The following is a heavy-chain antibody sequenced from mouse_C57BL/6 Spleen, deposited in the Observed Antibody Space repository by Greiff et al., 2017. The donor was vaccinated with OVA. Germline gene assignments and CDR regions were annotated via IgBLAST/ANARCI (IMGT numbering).Heavy chain of an antibody. V-gene: IGHV2-9-1*01. CDR3: ARNGGVYDGYYVPFAY. Sequence: VKLQESGPGLVAPSQSLSITCTVSGFSLTSYAISWVRQPPGKGLEWLGVIWTGGGTNYNSALKSRLSISKDNSKSQVFLKMNSLQTDDTARYYCARNGGVYDGYYVPFAYWGQGTLVTVSA. J-gene: IGHJ3*01. CDR1: GFSLTSYA. D-gene: IGHD2-3*01. CDR2: IWTGGGT.